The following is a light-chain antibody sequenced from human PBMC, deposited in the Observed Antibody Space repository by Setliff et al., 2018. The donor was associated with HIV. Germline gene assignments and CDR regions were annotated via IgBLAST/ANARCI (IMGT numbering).Light chain of an antibody. CDR3: CSNTGSNTYV. V-gene: IGLV2-23*01. CDR1: SSDVGRYNL. Sequence: QSALTQPASVSGSPGQSITISCTGTSSDVGRYNLVSWYQQQPGKAPKLMLYQATKRPSGVSNRFSGSKSGNTASLTISGLQAEDEADYYCCSNTGSNTYVFGTGTKVTVL. J-gene: IGLJ1*01. CDR2: QAT.